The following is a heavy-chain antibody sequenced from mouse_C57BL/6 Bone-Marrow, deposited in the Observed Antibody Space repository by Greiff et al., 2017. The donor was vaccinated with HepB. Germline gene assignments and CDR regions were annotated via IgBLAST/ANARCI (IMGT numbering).Heavy chain of an antibody. V-gene: IGHV1-72*01. CDR3: ARRGMVTTEGSFAY. D-gene: IGHD2-2*01. CDR2: IDPNSGGT. J-gene: IGHJ3*01. CDR1: GYTFPGYW. Sequence: QVQLQQPGAELVKPGASVKLSCKASGYTFPGYWMHWVKQRPGRGLEWIGRIDPNSGGTKYNEKFKSKATLTVDKPSSTAYMQLSSLTSEDSAVYYCARRGMVTTEGSFAYWGQGTLVTVSA.